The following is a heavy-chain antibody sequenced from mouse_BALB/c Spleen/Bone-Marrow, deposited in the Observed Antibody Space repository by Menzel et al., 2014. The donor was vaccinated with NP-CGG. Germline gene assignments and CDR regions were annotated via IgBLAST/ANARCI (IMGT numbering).Heavy chain of an antibody. V-gene: IGHV5-6-3*01. CDR3: ARDYYGSSDY. CDR1: GFTFSSYG. D-gene: IGHD1-1*01. J-gene: IGHJ2*01. Sequence: VQLQQSGGGLVQPGGSLKLSCAASGFTFSSYGMSWVRRTPDKRLELVATINSNGGSTYYPDSVKGRFTISRDNAKNTLYLQMSSLKSEDTAMYYCARDYYGSSDYWGQGTTLTVSS. CDR2: INSNGGST.